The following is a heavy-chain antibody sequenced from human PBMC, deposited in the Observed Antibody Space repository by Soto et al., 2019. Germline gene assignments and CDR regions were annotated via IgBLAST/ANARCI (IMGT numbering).Heavy chain of an antibody. CDR2: INIRSWTI. Sequence: NPGGSLRLSCAASGFSFSDYYMTWVRQAPGKGLEWVSYINIRSWTIYYADSVKGRFSISRDKDKNSMYLQMNSLRVEDTGVYYCATSRQQLVRGSWFDPWGQGTLVTVSS. CDR3: ATSRQQLVRGSWFDP. D-gene: IGHD6-13*01. CDR1: GFSFSDYY. J-gene: IGHJ5*02. V-gene: IGHV3-11*01.